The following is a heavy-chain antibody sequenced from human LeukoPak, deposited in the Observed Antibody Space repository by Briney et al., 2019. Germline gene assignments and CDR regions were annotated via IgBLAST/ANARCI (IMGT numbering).Heavy chain of an antibody. CDR2: IKQDGSEK. CDR1: GFTFSSYW. J-gene: IGHJ4*02. V-gene: IGHV3-7*01. CDR3: ARDPPPHYGGTYYFDY. Sequence: PGGSLRLSCAASGFTFSSYWMSWVRQAPGKGLEWVANIKQDGSEKYYVDSVKGRFTISRDNAKNSLYLQMNSLRAEDTAVYYCARDPPPHYGGTYYFDYWGQGTLVTVSS. D-gene: IGHD4-23*01.